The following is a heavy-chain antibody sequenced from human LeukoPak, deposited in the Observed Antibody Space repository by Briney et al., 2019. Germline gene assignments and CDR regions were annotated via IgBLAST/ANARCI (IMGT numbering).Heavy chain of an antibody. J-gene: IGHJ4*02. V-gene: IGHV3-21*04. CDR3: TRDPRNLDY. D-gene: IGHD1-14*01. Sequence: PGGSLRLSCAASGFTLSSYSMNWVRQAPGKGLEWVSPISSSSSYRYYADSVKGRFTISRDNAKNSLYLQMNSLRVEDTAVYYCTRDPRNLDYWGQGTLVTVSS. CDR1: GFTLSSYS. CDR2: ISSSSSYR.